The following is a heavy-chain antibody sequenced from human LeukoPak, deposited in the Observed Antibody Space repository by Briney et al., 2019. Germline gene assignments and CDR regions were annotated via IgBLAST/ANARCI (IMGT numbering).Heavy chain of an antibody. CDR3: ARVYCSSTSCYLDY. J-gene: IGHJ4*02. Sequence: GASVKVSCKASGYTFTSYDINWVRQATGQGLEWMGWMNPNSGNTGYAQKFQGRVTITRNTSISTAYMELSSLRSEETAVYYCARVYCSSTSCYLDYWGQGTLVTVSS. CDR2: MNPNSGNT. D-gene: IGHD2-2*01. V-gene: IGHV1-8*03. CDR1: GYTFTSYD.